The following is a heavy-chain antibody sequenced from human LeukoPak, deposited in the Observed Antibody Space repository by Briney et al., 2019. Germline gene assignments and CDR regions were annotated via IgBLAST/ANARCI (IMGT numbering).Heavy chain of an antibody. Sequence: ASVKVSCKASGYTVTSYGISWLRQAPGQGLEWMGWISAYNGNTNYAQKLQGRGTMTTDTYTSTAYRELRSLRSDDTDVYYCARAGFPVDIGWGQGTLVTVSS. V-gene: IGHV1-18*01. CDR3: ARAGFPVDIG. CDR1: GYTVTSYG. D-gene: IGHD3-10*01. CDR2: ISAYNGNT. J-gene: IGHJ4*02.